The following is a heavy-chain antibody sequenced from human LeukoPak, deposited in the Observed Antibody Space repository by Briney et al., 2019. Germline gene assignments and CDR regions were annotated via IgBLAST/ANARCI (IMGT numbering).Heavy chain of an antibody. CDR2: IYYSGSA. D-gene: IGHD5-12*01. CDR1: GDSISSGGYY. J-gene: IGHJ5*02. Sequence: SETLSLTCTVSGDSISSGGYYWSWIRQHPGKGLEWIGHIYYSGSAYYNPFLKSRVSISVDTSKSQFSLKLTSVTAADTALYFCARDYSRGYAWFDPWGQGILVTVSS. CDR3: ARDYSRGYAWFDP. V-gene: IGHV4-31*03.